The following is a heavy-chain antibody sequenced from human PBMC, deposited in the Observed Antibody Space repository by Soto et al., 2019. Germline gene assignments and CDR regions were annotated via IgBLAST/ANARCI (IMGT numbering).Heavy chain of an antibody. D-gene: IGHD3-9*01. CDR3: ARGAVLRYFDWLIRGIDP. Sequence: GESLKISCKGSGYSFTTYWIGWVRQMPGKGLEWMGVIYPGDSDTRFSPSFQGQVTISVDMSISTAYLQWSSLKAADTAVYYCARGAVLRYFDWLIRGIDPWGQGTLVTVSS. CDR2: IYPGDSDT. CDR1: GYSFTTYW. J-gene: IGHJ5*02. V-gene: IGHV5-51*01.